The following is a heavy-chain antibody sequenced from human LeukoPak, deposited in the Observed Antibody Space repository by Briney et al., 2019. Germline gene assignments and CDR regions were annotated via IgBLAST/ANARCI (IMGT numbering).Heavy chain of an antibody. D-gene: IGHD3-9*01. V-gene: IGHV3-30*02. CDR1: GFTFSSYG. CDR2: IRYDGSNK. CDR3: AKDRAATYYDILTGSPDAFDI. J-gene: IGHJ3*02. Sequence: PGGSLRLSCAASGFTFSSYGMHWVRQAPGKGLEWVAFIRYDGSNKYYADSVKGRFTISRDNSKNTLYLQMNSLRAEDTAVYYCAKDRAATYYDILTGSPDAFDIWGQGTMVTVSS.